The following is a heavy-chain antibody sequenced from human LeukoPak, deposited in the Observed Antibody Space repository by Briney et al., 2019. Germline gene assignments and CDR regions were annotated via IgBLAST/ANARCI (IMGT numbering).Heavy chain of an antibody. CDR2: IYPGDSDT. D-gene: IGHD3-10*01. Sequence: GESLKISWKGSGYSFTSYWIGWVRQMPGKGLEGMGIIYPGDSDTRYSPSFQGQVTISADKSISTAYLQWSRLKASDTPMYYCATLRQGVIIFWGQGTLVTVSS. CDR3: ATLRQGVIIF. V-gene: IGHV5-51*01. J-gene: IGHJ4*02. CDR1: GYSFTSYW.